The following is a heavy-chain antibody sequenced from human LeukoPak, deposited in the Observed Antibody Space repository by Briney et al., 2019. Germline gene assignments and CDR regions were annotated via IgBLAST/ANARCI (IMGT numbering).Heavy chain of an antibody. J-gene: IGHJ4*02. CDR2: IYYSGST. D-gene: IGHD6-19*01. CDR3: ARSRAGTCDY. Sequence: SQTLSLTCAVSGGSISSGGYSWSWIRQPPGKGLEWIGYIYYSGSTYYNPSLKGRVTISVDTSKNQFSLKLSSVTAADTAVYYCARSRAGTCDYWGQGTLVTVSS. V-gene: IGHV4-30-4*07. CDR1: GGSISSGGYS.